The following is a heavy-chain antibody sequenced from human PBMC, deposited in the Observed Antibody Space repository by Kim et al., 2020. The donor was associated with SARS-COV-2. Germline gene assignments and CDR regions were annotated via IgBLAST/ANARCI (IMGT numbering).Heavy chain of an antibody. D-gene: IGHD3-9*01. CDR2: IKQDGSAK. J-gene: IGHJ4*02. CDR3: AKTGRDFDY. V-gene: IGHV3-7*01. CDR1: GFTFSSSW. Sequence: GGSLRLSCTASGFTFSSSWMSWVRQAPGKGLEWVANIKQDGSAKYYVDSVKGRFTISRDNSKNSLLLQMNSLRAEDTAVYYCAKTGRDFDYWGQGTLVTVSS.